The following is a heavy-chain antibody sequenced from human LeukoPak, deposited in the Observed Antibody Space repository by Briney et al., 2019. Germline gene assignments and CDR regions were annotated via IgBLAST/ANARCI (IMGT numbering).Heavy chain of an antibody. Sequence: GASVKVSCKASGYTFTNSYIHWVRQAPGQGLEWMGWINTNTGNPTYAQGFTGRFVFSLDTSVSTAYLQISSLKAEDTAVYYCARARSVWPSDAFDIWGQGTMVTVSS. V-gene: IGHV7-4-1*02. D-gene: IGHD6-19*01. CDR3: ARARSVWPSDAFDI. J-gene: IGHJ3*02. CDR1: GYTFTNSY. CDR2: INTNTGNP.